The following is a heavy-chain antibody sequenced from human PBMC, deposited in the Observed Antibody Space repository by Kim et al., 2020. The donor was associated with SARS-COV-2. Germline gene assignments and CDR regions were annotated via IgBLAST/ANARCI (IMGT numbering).Heavy chain of an antibody. Sequence: SETLSLTCSVSGGSINGYYWSWIRQPPGKELEWIGYIYYNGVTNYNPSLKSRVTMSVDTSKNQLSLMLSSVTAADTAVYYCARLHAYAHEEFDPWGQGILVTVSS. V-gene: IGHV4-59*13. CDR3: ARLHAYAHEEFDP. CDR1: GGSINGYY. D-gene: IGHD2-2*01. CDR2: IYYNGVT. J-gene: IGHJ5*01.